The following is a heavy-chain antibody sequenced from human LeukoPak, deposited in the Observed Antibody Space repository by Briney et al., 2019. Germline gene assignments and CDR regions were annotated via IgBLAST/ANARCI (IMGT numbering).Heavy chain of an antibody. J-gene: IGHJ3*02. CDR3: ARDGGDYYGSGSYYKWGAFDI. Sequence: SETLSLTCTVSGGSISSGDYYWSWIRQPPGKGLEWIGYSCYSGSTYYNPSLKSRVTISVDTSKNQSSLKLSSVTAADTAVYYCARDGGDYYGSGSYYKWGAFDIWGQGTMVTVSS. V-gene: IGHV4-30-4*01. CDR1: GGSISSGDYY. D-gene: IGHD3-10*01. CDR2: SCYSGST.